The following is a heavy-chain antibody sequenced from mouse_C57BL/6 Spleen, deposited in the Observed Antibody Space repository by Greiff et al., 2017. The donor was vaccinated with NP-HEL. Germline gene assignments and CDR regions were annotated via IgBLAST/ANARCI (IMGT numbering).Heavy chain of an antibody. J-gene: IGHJ2*01. Sequence: VQLVESGAELARPGASVKLSCKASGYTFTSYGISWVKQRPGQGLEWIGEIYPRSGNTYYNEKFKGKATLTADKSSSTAYMELRSLTSEDSAVYSCARSGVVKDFAYWGQGTTLTVSS. V-gene: IGHV1-81*01. D-gene: IGHD1-1*01. CDR2: IYPRSGNT. CDR3: ARSGVVKDFAY. CDR1: GYTFTSYG.